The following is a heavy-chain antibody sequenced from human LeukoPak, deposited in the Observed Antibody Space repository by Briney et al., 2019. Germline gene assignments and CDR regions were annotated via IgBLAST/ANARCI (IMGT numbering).Heavy chain of an antibody. CDR1: GFTFSGYS. CDR3: ARGQGDFWSGSYYYYYMDV. D-gene: IGHD3-3*01. V-gene: IGHV3-48*04. Sequence: PGGSLRLSCAASGFTFSGYSMLWVRQAPGKGLEWISYISGSSGTIYNADSVTGRFTISRDNAKNSLYLQMNSLRAEDTALYYCARGQGDFWSGSYYYYYMDVWGKGTTVTVSS. CDR2: ISGSSGTI. J-gene: IGHJ6*03.